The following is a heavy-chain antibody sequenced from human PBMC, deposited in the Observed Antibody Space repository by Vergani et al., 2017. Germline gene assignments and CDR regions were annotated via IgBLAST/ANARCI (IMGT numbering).Heavy chain of an antibody. J-gene: IGHJ5*01. D-gene: IGHD2-8*02. CDR3: VRTEYCTGIACNTRFDS. V-gene: IGHV3-74*02. Sequence: EVQLVESGGGLVKPGGSLRLSCVASGFSFNTYWMHWVRQVPGKGLMWVARIDEYGNRATYGDFETGRFTISRDNAKNTVFLQMNNRRADDAGVYYCVRTEYCTGIACNTRFDSWGQGALVTVSS. CDR2: IDEYGNRA. CDR1: GFSFNTYW.